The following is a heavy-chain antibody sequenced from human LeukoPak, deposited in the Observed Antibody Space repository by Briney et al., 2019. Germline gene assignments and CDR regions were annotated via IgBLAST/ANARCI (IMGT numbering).Heavy chain of an antibody. D-gene: IGHD5-12*01. V-gene: IGHV4-39*01. CDR3: ARLPAITTYYYYYMDV. CDR2: IYYSGSS. Sequence: PSETLSLTCAVSGGSISSSSHYWGWIRQAPGKGLECIGTIYYSGSSYYNPSLKSRVTMSVDTSKNQFSLRLSSVTAADTAVYYCARLPAITTYYYYYMDVWGQGTRVTVSS. J-gene: IGHJ6*03. CDR1: GGSISSSSHY.